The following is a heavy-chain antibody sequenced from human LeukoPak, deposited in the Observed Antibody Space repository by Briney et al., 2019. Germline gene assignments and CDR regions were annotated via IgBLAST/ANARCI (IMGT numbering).Heavy chain of an antibody. D-gene: IGHD3-10*01. CDR3: AQDTGRGDY. Sequence: GGSLRLSCVASGFTSSNYGMHWVRQAPGKGLEWVGFIQYDGANKYCADSVRGRFTISRDNSKNTLYLQMNSLRAEDAAVYFCAQDTGRGDYWGQGTLVTVSS. CDR2: IQYDGANK. CDR1: GFTSSNYG. J-gene: IGHJ4*02. V-gene: IGHV3-30*02.